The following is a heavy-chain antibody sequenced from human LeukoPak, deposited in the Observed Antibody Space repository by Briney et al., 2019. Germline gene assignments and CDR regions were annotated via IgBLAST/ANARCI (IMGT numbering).Heavy chain of an antibody. Sequence: SETLSLTCTVSGGSISGNYWSWIRQPPAKGLEWIGYMYYSGNANYNPSFKSRVTISVDTSNNQFSLNLSSVTAADTAVYYCASHSYSSSWYYFEYWGQGTLVTVSS. CDR3: ASHSYSSSWYYFEY. V-gene: IGHV4-59*01. CDR1: GGSISGNY. J-gene: IGHJ4*02. CDR2: MYYSGNA. D-gene: IGHD6-13*01.